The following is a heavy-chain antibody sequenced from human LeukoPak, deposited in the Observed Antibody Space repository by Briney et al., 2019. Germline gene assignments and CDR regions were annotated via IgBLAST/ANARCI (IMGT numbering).Heavy chain of an antibody. Sequence: ASVKVSCKASGYTFTGYYMHWVRQAPGQGLEWMGWINPNSGGTNYAQKFQGRVTMTRDTSISTAYMELSRLRSDDTAVYYCARDQGPGGTSEIDYWGQGTLVTVSS. CDR1: GYTFTGYY. D-gene: IGHD1-7*01. V-gene: IGHV1-2*02. J-gene: IGHJ4*02. CDR2: INPNSGGT. CDR3: ARDQGPGGTSEIDY.